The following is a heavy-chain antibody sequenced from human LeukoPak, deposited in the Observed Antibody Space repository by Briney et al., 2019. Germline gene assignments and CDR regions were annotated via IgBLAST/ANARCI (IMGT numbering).Heavy chain of an antibody. D-gene: IGHD6-6*01. V-gene: IGHV3-48*03. J-gene: IGHJ4*02. CDR3: AKGSSSAGIGY. CDR2: ISSSGSTI. Sequence: PGGSLRLSCAASGFTFSSYEMNWVRQAPGKGLEWVSYISSSGSTIYYADSVKGRFTISRDNSKNTLYLQMNSLRAEDTAVYYCAKGSSSAGIGYWGQGTLVTVSS. CDR1: GFTFSSYE.